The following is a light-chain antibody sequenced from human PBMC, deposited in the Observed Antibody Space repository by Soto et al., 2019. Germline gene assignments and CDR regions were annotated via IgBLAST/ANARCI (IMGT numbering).Light chain of an antibody. CDR1: QSLSGW. Sequence: DIPLTQTPSTLSASIGDRVTITCRASQSLSGWLAWYQQTPGEAPKLLISDAFRLESGVPSRFRGSGSGTEFSLTISSLQPGDSATFYCQQYASYPWTFGRGTKV. V-gene: IGKV1-5*01. CDR2: DAF. J-gene: IGKJ1*01. CDR3: QQYASYPWT.